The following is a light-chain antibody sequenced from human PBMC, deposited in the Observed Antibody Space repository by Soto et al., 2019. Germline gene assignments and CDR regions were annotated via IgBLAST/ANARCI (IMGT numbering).Light chain of an antibody. CDR3: QSYDSSLSGFYV. Sequence: QYVLTQPPSESGAPGQRVTISCTGSSSNIGAGYDVHWYQQLPGTAPKLLIYGNSNRPSGVPDRFSGSKSGTSASLAITGLQAEDEADYYCQSYDSSLSGFYVFGTGTKVTVL. J-gene: IGLJ1*01. V-gene: IGLV1-40*01. CDR2: GNS. CDR1: SSNIGAGYD.